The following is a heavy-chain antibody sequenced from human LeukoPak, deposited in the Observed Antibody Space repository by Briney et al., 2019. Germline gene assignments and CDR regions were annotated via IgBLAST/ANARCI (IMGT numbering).Heavy chain of an antibody. V-gene: IGHV3-23*01. CDR3: AKDLGITMIVVVIPDAFDI. Sequence: PGGSLRLSCAASGFTFSSYAMSWVRQAPWKGLEWVSAISGSGGSTYYADSVKGRFTISRDNSKNTLYLQMNSLRAEDTAVYYCAKDLGITMIVVVIPDAFDIWGQGTMVTVSS. D-gene: IGHD3-22*01. CDR2: ISGSGGST. J-gene: IGHJ3*02. CDR1: GFTFSSYA.